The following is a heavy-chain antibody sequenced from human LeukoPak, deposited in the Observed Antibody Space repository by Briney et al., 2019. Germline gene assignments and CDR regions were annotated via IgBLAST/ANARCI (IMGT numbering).Heavy chain of an antibody. CDR3: ARQGYYYGSGSYLSLAPFDY. D-gene: IGHD3-10*01. Sequence: SETLSLTCTVYGGSFSEYYWTWIRQSPTKGLEWIAEINHSGGTNYNPSLKSRVTILLDTSKNHFSLRLRSVTAADTAVYYCARQGYYYGSGSYLSLAPFDYWGQGTLVTVSS. CDR2: INHSGGT. J-gene: IGHJ4*02. CDR1: GGSFSEYY. V-gene: IGHV4-34*01.